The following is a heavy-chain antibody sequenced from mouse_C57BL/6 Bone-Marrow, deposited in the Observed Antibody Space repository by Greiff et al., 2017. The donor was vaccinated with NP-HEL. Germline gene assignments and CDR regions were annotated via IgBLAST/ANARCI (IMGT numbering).Heavy chain of an antibody. Sequence: EVQRVESGGGLVKPGGSLKLSCAASGFTFSDYGMHWVRQAPEKGLEWVAYISSGSSTIYYADTVKGRFTISRDNAKNTLFLQMTSLRSEDTAMYYCARTDGSSYGFAYWGQGTLVTVSA. CDR1: GFTFSDYG. CDR2: ISSGSSTI. CDR3: ARTDGSSYGFAY. V-gene: IGHV5-17*01. J-gene: IGHJ3*01. D-gene: IGHD1-1*01.